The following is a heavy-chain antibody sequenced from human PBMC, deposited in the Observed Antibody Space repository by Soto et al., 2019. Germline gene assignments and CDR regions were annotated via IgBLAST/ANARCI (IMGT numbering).Heavy chain of an antibody. CDR3: ARAPPVTTSTLFDY. CDR2: IIPIFATA. V-gene: IGHV1-69*13. Sequence: ASVKVSCKASGGTFSSYAISWVRQAPGQGLEWMGGIIPIFATANYAQKFQGRVTITADESTSTAYMELSSLRSEDTAVYYCARAPPVTTSTLFDYWGQGTLVTVSS. D-gene: IGHD4-4*01. J-gene: IGHJ4*02. CDR1: GGTFSSYA.